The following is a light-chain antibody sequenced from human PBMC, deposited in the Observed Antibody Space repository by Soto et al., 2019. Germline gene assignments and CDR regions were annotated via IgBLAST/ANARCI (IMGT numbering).Light chain of an antibody. V-gene: IGKV1-9*01. Sequence: HFTQTQSFLSASVGDRAPITCRASQGIINYLAWYQQKPGRAPNLLIYGASTLQSGVPSRFSGSGSGTDFTLTISNLQPEDFATYYCQQLNAYPLTFGQGRLLE. CDR1: QGIINY. J-gene: IGKJ5*01. CDR3: QQLNAYPLT. CDR2: GAS.